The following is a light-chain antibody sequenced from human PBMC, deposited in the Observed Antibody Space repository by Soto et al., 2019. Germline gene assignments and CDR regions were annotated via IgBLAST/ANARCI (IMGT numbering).Light chain of an antibody. CDR2: GAS. Sequence: EIVLTQSPGTLSLSPGERATLSCRASQSVSSSYLAWYQQKPGQAPRLLIYGASSRATGIPDRFSGSGSGTDCTLTLSSLEPEDFAVYYCQQYGSSHMYTFGQGTKLEIK. V-gene: IGKV3-20*01. CDR3: QQYGSSHMYT. J-gene: IGKJ2*01. CDR1: QSVSSSY.